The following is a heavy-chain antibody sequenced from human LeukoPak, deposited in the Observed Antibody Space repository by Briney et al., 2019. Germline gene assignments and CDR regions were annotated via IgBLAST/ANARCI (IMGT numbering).Heavy chain of an antibody. J-gene: IGHJ4*02. CDR1: GFTFSDYY. D-gene: IGHD3-22*01. CDR3: ARESIDPYYYDSSGSVDY. V-gene: IGHV3-11*01. CDR2: ISSSGSTI. Sequence: GGSLRLSCAASGFTFSDYYMSWIHQAPGKGLEWVSYISSSGSTIYYADSVKGRFTISRDNAKNSLYLQMNSLRAEGTAVYYCARESIDPYYYDSSGSVDYWGQGTLVTVSS.